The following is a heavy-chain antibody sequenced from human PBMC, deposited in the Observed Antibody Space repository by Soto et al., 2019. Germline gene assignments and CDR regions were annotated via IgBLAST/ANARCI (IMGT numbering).Heavy chain of an antibody. J-gene: IGHJ4*02. D-gene: IGHD3-9*01. CDR3: AKGALSTYFD. Sequence: GWSLRLSCAASEFTFSTYAMSWVRQAPGKGLEWVSSIGSGGSPTYYADSVKGRFTISRDNSKNTLYLQMNSLRAEDTAVYYCAKGALSTYFDWGQGTLVTVSS. CDR2: IGSGGSPT. CDR1: EFTFSTYA. V-gene: IGHV3-23*01.